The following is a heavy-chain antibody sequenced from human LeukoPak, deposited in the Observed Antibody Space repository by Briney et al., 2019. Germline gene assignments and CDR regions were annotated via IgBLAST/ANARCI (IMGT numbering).Heavy chain of an antibody. J-gene: IGHJ6*03. CDR2: ISGSGGST. CDR3: AKRTGLYVWHYYYYYYMDV. CDR1: GFTFSSYA. D-gene: IGHD2/OR15-2a*01. V-gene: IGHV3-23*01. Sequence: GGSLRLSCAASGFTFSSYAMSWVRQAPGKGLEWVSPISGSGGSTYYADSVKGRFTISRDNSKNTLYLQMNSLRAEDTAVYYCAKRTGLYVWHYYYYYYMDVWGKGTTVSVSS.